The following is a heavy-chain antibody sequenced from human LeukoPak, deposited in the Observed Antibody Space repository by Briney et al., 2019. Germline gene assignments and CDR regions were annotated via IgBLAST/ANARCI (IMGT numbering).Heavy chain of an antibody. CDR1: GFTFSSYA. Sequence: GGSLRLSCAASGFTFSSYAMHWVRQAPGKGLEWVAVIWYDGSNKYYADSVKGRFTISRDNAKNSLYLEMNSLRPEDSALYYCAKETKVGENLYYFDYWGRGTLVTVSS. CDR2: IWYDGSNK. V-gene: IGHV3-33*03. CDR3: AKETKVGENLYYFDY. D-gene: IGHD1-26*01. J-gene: IGHJ4*02.